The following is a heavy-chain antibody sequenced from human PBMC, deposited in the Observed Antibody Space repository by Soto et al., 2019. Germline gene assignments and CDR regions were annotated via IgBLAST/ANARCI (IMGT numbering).Heavy chain of an antibody. D-gene: IGHD3-10*01. CDR1: GYSITAGGYY. CDR2: FYSSGSI. CDR3: GGMHSRGTGWLHP. Sequence: SETLSLTCFDSGYSITAGGYYWSWIRHHPGKGLEWIGSFYSSGSIIYNRSLRSRVSISGDTSSNQFSMSLTSVTAADTARYFSGGMHSRGTGWLHPWGPGTLVPVSS. J-gene: IGHJ5*02. V-gene: IGHV4-31*08.